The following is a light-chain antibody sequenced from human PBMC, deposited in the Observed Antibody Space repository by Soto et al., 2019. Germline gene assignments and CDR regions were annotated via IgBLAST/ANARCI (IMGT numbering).Light chain of an antibody. CDR1: QGIDTS. Sequence: ILLTQSPSSLAASLGDRVTITCGARQGIDTSLAWYQQKPGKAPKLLIYAASNFQSGVPSRFRGSGSGTHCTLTISSLQPEDFETYYCQQLHGYPITFGQGTRLEIK. CDR2: AAS. CDR3: QQLHGYPIT. J-gene: IGKJ5*01. V-gene: IGKV1-9*01.